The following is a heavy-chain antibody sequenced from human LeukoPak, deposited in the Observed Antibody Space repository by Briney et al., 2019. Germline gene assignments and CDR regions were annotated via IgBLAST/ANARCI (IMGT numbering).Heavy chain of an antibody. CDR3: AKWGDFWTGLNNWYFEL. CDR1: GLTFPRYA. D-gene: IGHD3/OR15-3a*01. V-gene: IGHV3-23*01. CDR2: ISGSGRDT. Sequence: GGSLRLSCAASGLTFPRYAFAWVRQAPGRGLQWVSGISGSGRDTFYSDSVKGRFTISRDNFKNTHYLQMGSLTAEDTAVYYCAKWGDFWTGLNNWYFELWGRGTLVTVSS. J-gene: IGHJ2*01.